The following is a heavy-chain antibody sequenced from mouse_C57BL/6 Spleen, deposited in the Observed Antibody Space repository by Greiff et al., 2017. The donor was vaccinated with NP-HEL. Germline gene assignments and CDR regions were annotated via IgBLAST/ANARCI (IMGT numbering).Heavy chain of an antibody. D-gene: IGHD1-1*01. Sequence: QVQLQQPGAELVMPGASVKLSCKASGYTFPSYWMHLVEPRPGPGLEWIGEIDPSDSYTNYNQKFKGKSTLTVDKSSSTAYMQLSSLTSEDSAVYYCARYYYGSGTGWYFDVWGTGTTVTVST. CDR1: GYTFPSYW. CDR3: ARYYYGSGTGWYFDV. J-gene: IGHJ1*03. V-gene: IGHV1-69*01. CDR2: IDPSDSYT.